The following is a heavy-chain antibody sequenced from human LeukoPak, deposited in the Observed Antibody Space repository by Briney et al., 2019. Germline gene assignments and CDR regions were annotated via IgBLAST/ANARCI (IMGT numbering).Heavy chain of an antibody. V-gene: IGHV4-39*01. J-gene: IGHJ5*02. CDR1: GGSISSSSYY. Sequence: SETLSLTCTVSGGSISSSSYYWGWIRQPPGKGLEWIGSIYYSGSTYYNPSLKSRVTISVDTSKNQFSLKLSSVTAADTAVYYCARLDHGSGSHTGWFDPWGQGTLVTVSS. CDR3: ARLDHGSGSHTGWFDP. D-gene: IGHD3-10*01. CDR2: IYYSGST.